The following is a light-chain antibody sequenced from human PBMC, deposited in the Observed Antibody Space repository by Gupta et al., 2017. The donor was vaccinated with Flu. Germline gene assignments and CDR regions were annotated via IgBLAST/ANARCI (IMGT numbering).Light chain of an antibody. J-gene: IGLJ2*01. Sequence: SDELTQPPSVSVSPGQTATITCSGDTLSTQYSYWYQQKPGQAPVLVIFKDTERPSGIPERFSGSNSGTTVTLTISGVRAEDEAADYCQSADNSGTYVLFGGGTKLTV. CDR2: KDT. V-gene: IGLV3-25*03. CDR1: TLSTQY. CDR3: QSADNSGTYVL.